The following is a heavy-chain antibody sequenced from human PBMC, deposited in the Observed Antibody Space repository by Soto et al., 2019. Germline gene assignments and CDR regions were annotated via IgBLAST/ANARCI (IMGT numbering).Heavy chain of an antibody. V-gene: IGHV3-7*03. CDR1: GFTFSSYW. Sequence: GGSLRLSCAASGFTFSSYWMSWVRQAPGKGLEWVANIKQDGSEKYYVDSVKGRFTISRDNAKNSLYLEMNNLRAEDTAVYYCARGQQLVANWLDPWGQGILVTVS. D-gene: IGHD6-6*01. CDR3: ARGQQLVANWLDP. CDR2: IKQDGSEK. J-gene: IGHJ5*02.